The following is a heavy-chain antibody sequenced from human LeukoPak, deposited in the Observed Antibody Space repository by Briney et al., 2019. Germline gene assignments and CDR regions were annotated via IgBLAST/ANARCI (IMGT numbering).Heavy chain of an antibody. D-gene: IGHD3-3*01. J-gene: IGHJ6*02. CDR1: GFTFSSYG. CDR2: ISYDGSTK. CDR3: AKVLEYLSDGMGV. Sequence: GGSLRLSCAASGFTFSSYGMHWVRQAPGKGLEWVAVISYDGSTKYYEDSVKGRFTISRDNFKNTLYLQMNSLRAEDTAVYYCAKVLEYLSDGMGVWGQGTTVTVSS. V-gene: IGHV3-30*18.